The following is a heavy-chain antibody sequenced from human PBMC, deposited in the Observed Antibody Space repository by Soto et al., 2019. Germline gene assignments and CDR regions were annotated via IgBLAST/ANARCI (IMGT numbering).Heavy chain of an antibody. Sequence: HPGGSLRLSCAASGFTFSSYAMSWVRQAPGKGLEWVSAISGSGGSTYYADSVKGRFTISRDNSKNTLYLQMNSLRAEDTAVYYCAKDLSRVKGDYVDAFDIWGQGTMVTVSS. CDR2: ISGSGGST. CDR3: AKDLSRVKGDYVDAFDI. V-gene: IGHV3-23*01. CDR1: GFTFSSYA. D-gene: IGHD4-17*01. J-gene: IGHJ3*02.